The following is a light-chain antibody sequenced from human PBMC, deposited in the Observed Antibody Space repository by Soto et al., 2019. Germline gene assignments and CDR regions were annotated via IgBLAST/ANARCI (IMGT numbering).Light chain of an antibody. Sequence: QSVLTQPASVSGSPGQSITISCNGTSSDVGGYNYVSWYQQHPGKAPKLMIYEVSNRPSGVSNRFSGSKSGNTASLTISGLQAEDEADYYCSSYTSSSTLVVFGGGTKVTVL. CDR3: SSYTSSSTLVV. V-gene: IGLV2-14*01. J-gene: IGLJ2*01. CDR1: SSDVGGYNY. CDR2: EVS.